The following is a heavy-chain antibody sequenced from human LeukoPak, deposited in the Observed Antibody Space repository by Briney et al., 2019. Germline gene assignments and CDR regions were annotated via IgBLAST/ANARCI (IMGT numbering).Heavy chain of an antibody. D-gene: IGHD3-10*01. Sequence: PGGSLRLSCAASGFTFSSYAMSWVRQAPGKGLEWVSAISGSGGSTYYADSVKGRFTISRDNSKNTLYLQMNSLRAEDTAVYYCAKDLILWFRGETFDYWGQGTLVTVSS. CDR2: ISGSGGST. V-gene: IGHV3-23*01. CDR3: AKDLILWFRGETFDY. J-gene: IGHJ4*02. CDR1: GFTFSSYA.